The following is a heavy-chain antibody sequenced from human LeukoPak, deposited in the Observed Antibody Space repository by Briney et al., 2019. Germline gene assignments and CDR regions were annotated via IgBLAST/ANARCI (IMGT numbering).Heavy chain of an antibody. J-gene: IGHJ4*02. V-gene: IGHV3-23*01. CDR1: GFTFSSYA. CDR3: VRDISGEKSFDY. D-gene: IGHD2-15*01. Sequence: GGSLRLSCAASGFTFSSYAMSWVRQAPGKGLEWVSGIGGSGGRTHYADSVKGRFTISRDNSVNTLDLQMNSLGGEDTAMYYCVRDISGEKSFDYWGQGTLVTVSS. CDR2: IGGSGGRT.